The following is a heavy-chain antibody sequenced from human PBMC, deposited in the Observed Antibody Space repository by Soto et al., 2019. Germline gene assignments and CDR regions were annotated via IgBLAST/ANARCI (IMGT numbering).Heavy chain of an antibody. J-gene: IGHJ3*02. CDR2: IYYSGST. CDR3: ARVLEWELIIFALDI. D-gene: IGHD1-26*01. Sequence: SETLSLTCTVSGGSFSSYYWSWIRQPPGKGLEWIGYIYYSGSTNYNPSLKSRVTISVDTSKNQFSLKLSSVTAAATAVYYCARVLEWELIIFALDIWGQGTMVTVSS. CDR1: GGSFSSYY. V-gene: IGHV4-59*01.